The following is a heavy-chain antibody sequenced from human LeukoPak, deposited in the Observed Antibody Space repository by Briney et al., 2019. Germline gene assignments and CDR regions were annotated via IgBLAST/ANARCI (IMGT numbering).Heavy chain of an antibody. J-gene: IGHJ5*02. D-gene: IGHD2-15*01. V-gene: IGHV3-23*01. CDR2: ISGSGGST. Sequence: PGGTLRLSCAASGFTFSSYGMSWVRQAPGKGLEWVAAISGSGGSTYYADSVTGRFTISRDNSKNSLYLQMNSLRAEDTAVYYCARLVVVADATRTDNWFDPWGQGTLVTVSS. CDR1: GFTFSSYG. CDR3: ARLVVVADATRTDNWFDP.